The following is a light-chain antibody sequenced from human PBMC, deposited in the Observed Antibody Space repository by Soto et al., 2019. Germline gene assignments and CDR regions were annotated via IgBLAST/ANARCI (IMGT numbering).Light chain of an antibody. Sequence: DIVMTQSPDSLTVSLGERATINCKSSQSVFYDSKKKNYLTWYQVKPGQPPKLLFYRASTRASGVPDRFSGSGSGTDFTLTISSLQAEDAAVYYCQQYYTTPRTFGQGTKVEIK. J-gene: IGKJ1*01. CDR1: QSVFYDSKKKNY. CDR3: QQYYTTPRT. CDR2: RAS. V-gene: IGKV4-1*01.